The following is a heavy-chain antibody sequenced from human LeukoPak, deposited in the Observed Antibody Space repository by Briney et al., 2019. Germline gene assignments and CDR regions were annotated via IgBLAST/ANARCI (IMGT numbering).Heavy chain of an antibody. CDR3: ARVNWSGYDFRGAFDI. CDR2: IYYSGST. V-gene: IGHV4-59*01. CDR1: GGSISTYY. Sequence: PSETLSLTCTVSGGSISTYYWSWIRQPPGKGLEWIGYIYYSGSTNYNPSLKSRVTISVDTSKNQFSLTLTSVTAADTAVYYCARVNWSGYDFRGAFDIWGQGTMVTVSS. J-gene: IGHJ3*02. D-gene: IGHD5-12*01.